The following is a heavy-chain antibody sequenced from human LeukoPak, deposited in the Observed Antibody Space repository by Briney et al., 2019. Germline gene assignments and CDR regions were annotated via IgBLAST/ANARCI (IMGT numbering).Heavy chain of an antibody. D-gene: IGHD6-13*01. CDR3: ASPEPGSSSWVY. V-gene: IGHV3-7*03. Sequence: GGSLRLSSAASGFTLSSYWMSWVRHAPGRGLVWGANIKKDGSEKHSVDSVKGRFTLTRDNAKNSLYLQMNSLRAEDTAVYYCASPEPGSSSWVYWGQGNLVTVSS. J-gene: IGHJ4*02. CDR2: IKKDGSEK. CDR1: GFTLSSYW.